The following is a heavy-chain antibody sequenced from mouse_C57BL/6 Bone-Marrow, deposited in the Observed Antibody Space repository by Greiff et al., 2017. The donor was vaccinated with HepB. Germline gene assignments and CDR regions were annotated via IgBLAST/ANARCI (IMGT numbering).Heavy chain of an antibody. J-gene: IGHJ4*01. CDR2: ISDGCSYT. CDR3: ARDVVYAMDY. Sequence: EVKLVESGGGLVKPGGSLKLSCAASGFTFSSYAMSWVRQTPEKRLEWVATISDGCSYTYYPDNVKGRFTISRDNAKNYLYLQMSHLKSEDTAMYYCARDVVYAMDYWGQGTSVTVSS. D-gene: IGHD1-1*02. CDR1: GFTFSSYA. V-gene: IGHV5-4*01.